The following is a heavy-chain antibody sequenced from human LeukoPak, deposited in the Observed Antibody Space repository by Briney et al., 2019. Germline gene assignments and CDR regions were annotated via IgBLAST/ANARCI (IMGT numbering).Heavy chain of an antibody. CDR1: GGSISSGGDY. D-gene: IGHD1-26*01. Sequence: SETLSLTCTVSGGSISSGGDYWSWIRQHPGKGLEWIGYIYYSGSAYYNPSLKSRVTISVDRSKNQFSLKLSSVTAADTAVYYCARQLAGANYYYYYGMDVWGQGTTVTVSS. J-gene: IGHJ6*02. CDR2: IYYSGSA. CDR3: ARQLAGANYYYYYGMDV. V-gene: IGHV4-31*03.